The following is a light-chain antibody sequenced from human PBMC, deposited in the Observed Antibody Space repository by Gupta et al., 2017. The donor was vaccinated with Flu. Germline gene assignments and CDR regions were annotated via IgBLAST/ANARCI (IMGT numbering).Light chain of an antibody. Sequence: GDRVTITCRASQSISSWLAWYQQKPGKAPKVLIYKASSLESGVPSRFSGSGSGTEFTLTISSLQPDDFATYYCQQSNTYPYTFGQGTKLEIK. CDR3: QQSNTYPYT. CDR2: KAS. V-gene: IGKV1-5*03. J-gene: IGKJ2*01. CDR1: QSISSW.